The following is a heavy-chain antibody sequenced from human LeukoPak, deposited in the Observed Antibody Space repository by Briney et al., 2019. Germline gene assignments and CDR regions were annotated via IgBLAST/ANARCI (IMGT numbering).Heavy chain of an antibody. V-gene: IGHV3-11*03. CDR3: ARTLVAAPGTKGGP. Sequence: KSGGSLRLSCAASGFSFSDYYMSWIRQAPGKGLEWLSYTDGTSTFTNYADSVKGRFTISRDNAKNALYLQMNSLRAEDSAVYYCARTLVAAPGTKGGPWGQGTLVTVSS. J-gene: IGHJ5*02. D-gene: IGHD6-13*01. CDR2: TDGTSTFT. CDR1: GFSFSDYY.